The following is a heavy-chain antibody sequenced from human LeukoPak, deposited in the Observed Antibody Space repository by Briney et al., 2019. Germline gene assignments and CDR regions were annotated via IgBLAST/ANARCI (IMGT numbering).Heavy chain of an antibody. V-gene: IGHV3-43*02. J-gene: IGHJ4*02. CDR3: AKDSEYYYDSSGYYGD. CDR2: ISGDGGST. D-gene: IGHD3-22*01. Sequence: GGSLRLSCAASGFTFDDYAMHGVRQAPGKGLEWVSLISGDGGSTYYADSVKGRFTISIDNSKNSLYLQMNSLRTEDTALYYCAKDSEYYYDSSGYYGDWGQGTLVTVSS. CDR1: GFTFDDYA.